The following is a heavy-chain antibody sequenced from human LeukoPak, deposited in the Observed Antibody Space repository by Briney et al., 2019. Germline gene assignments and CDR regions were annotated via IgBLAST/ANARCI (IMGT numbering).Heavy chain of an antibody. CDR2: IYYSGST. J-gene: IGHJ3*02. CDR1: GGSISSYY. D-gene: IGHD5-24*01. Sequence: SETLSLTCTVSGGSISSYYWSWIRQPPGKGLEWIGYIYYSGSTNYNPSLKSRVTISVDTSKNQFSLKLSSVTAADTAVYYCARDGYNPVAFDIWGQGTVVTVSS. CDR3: ARDGYNPVAFDI. V-gene: IGHV4-59*12.